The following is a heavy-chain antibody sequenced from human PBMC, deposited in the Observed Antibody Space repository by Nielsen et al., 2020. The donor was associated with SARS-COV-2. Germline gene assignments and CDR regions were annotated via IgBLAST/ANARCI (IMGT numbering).Heavy chain of an antibody. D-gene: IGHD3-9*01. V-gene: IGHV4-39*01. CDR2: IYYSGST. J-gene: IGHJ5*02. CDR1: GGSISSSSYY. CDR3: ARVYYDILTGYFGALTSKNNWFDP. Sequence: SETLSLTCTVSGGSISSSSYYWGWIRQPPGKGLEWIGSIYYSGSTYYNPSLKSRVTISVDTSKNQFSLKLSSVTAADTAVYYCARVYYDILTGYFGALTSKNNWFDPWGQGTLVTVSS.